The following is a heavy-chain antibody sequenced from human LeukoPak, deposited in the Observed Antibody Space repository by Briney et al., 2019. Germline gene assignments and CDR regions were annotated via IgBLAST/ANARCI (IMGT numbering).Heavy chain of an antibody. V-gene: IGHV1-2*02. CDR1: GYTFTGYY. CDR3: AKVGGYSSWYYFDY. D-gene: IGHD6-13*01. J-gene: IGHJ4*02. CDR2: INPNSGGT. Sequence: ASVKVSCKASGYTFTGYYMHWVRQAPGLGLEWMGWINPNSGGTNYAQKFQGRVTMTRDMSTSTAYMELSSLRAEDTAVYYCAKVGGYSSWYYFDYWGQGTLVTVSS.